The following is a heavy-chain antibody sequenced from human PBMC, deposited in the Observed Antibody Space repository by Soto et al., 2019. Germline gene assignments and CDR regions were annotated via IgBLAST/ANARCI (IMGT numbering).Heavy chain of an antibody. D-gene: IGHD1-7*01. CDR3: AKDAPLELRGVDS. V-gene: IGHV3-23*01. CDR2: IGGGGIGS. CDR1: GYNLGSYA. J-gene: IGHJ5*01. Sequence: PGGSLRLSCVASGYNLGSYAMMWVRQAPEKGLEWISTIGGGGIGSYYADSVKGRFTISRDNSKNTLYLQMNSLRAEDTGVYYCAKDAPLELRGVDSWGQGTQVTVSS.